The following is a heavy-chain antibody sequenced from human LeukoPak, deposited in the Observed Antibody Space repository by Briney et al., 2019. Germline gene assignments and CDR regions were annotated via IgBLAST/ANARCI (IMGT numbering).Heavy chain of an antibody. V-gene: IGHV4-34*01. CDR1: GGSFSGYY. J-gene: IGHJ4*02. CDR3: ARYSSGWYYFDN. Sequence: SETLSLTCAVYGGSFSGYYWSWIRQPPGKGLEWIGEINHSGSTNYNPSLKSRVTISVDTSKNQFSLKLSSVTAADTAVYYCARYSSGWYYFDNWGQGTLVTVSS. CDR2: INHSGST. D-gene: IGHD6-19*01.